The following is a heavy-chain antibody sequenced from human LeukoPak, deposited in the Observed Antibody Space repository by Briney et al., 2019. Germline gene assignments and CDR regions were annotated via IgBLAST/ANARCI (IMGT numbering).Heavy chain of an antibody. CDR2: IYYSGST. CDR1: GGSISSSSYY. CDR3: ARAPVAYSSGWYFDY. J-gene: IGHJ4*02. Sequence: LETLSLTCTVSGGSISSSSYYWGWIRQPPGKGLEWIGSIYYSGSTYYNPSLKSRVTISVDTSKNQFSLKLSSVTAADTAVYYCARAPVAYSSGWYFDYWGQGTLVTVSS. V-gene: IGHV4-39*07. D-gene: IGHD6-19*01.